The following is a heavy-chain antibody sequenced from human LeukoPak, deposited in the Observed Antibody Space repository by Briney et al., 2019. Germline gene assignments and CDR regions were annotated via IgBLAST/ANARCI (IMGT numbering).Heavy chain of an antibody. CDR2: IIPIFGTA. CDR3: ARESCTAMVPCYYYYYMDV. Sequence: ASVKVSCKASGGTFSKNVVSWVRQAPGQGLEWMGGIIPIFGTANYAQKFQGRVTITTDESTSTAYMELSSLRSEDAAVYYCARESCTAMVPCYYYYYMDVWGKGTTVTVSS. CDR1: GGTFSKNV. D-gene: IGHD5-18*01. J-gene: IGHJ6*03. V-gene: IGHV1-69*05.